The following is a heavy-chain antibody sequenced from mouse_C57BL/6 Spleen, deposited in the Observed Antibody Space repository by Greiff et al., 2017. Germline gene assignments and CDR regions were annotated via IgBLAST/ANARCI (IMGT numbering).Heavy chain of an antibody. CDR2: INSDGGST. CDR3: ARRGGYYGWWYIDV. D-gene: IGHD2-3*01. CDR1: EYEFPSHD. J-gene: IGHJ1*03. V-gene: IGHV5-2*01. Sequence: EVQLVESGGGLVQPGESLKLSCESNEYEFPSHDMSWVRKTPETRLELVAAINSDGGSTYYPDTMERRFIISRDNTKKTLYLQMSSLRSEDTALYYWARRGGYYGWWYIDVWGTGTTVTVSS.